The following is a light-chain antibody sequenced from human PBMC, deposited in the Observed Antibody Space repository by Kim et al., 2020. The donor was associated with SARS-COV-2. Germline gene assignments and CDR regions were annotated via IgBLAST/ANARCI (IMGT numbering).Light chain of an antibody. Sequence: QSALTQPRSVSGSPGQSVTISCTGTSSDVSGYKYVSWYQQHPGKAPKLIVFGVSERPSGVPHRFSGSKSGNTASLTISGLQAEDEADYFCCSYAGTYVYVFGPGTTVTVL. CDR3: CSYAGTYVYV. CDR1: SSDVSGYKY. CDR2: GVS. J-gene: IGLJ1*01. V-gene: IGLV2-11*01.